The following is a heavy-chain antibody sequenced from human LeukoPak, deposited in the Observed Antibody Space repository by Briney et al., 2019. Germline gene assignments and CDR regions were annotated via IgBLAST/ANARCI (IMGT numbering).Heavy chain of an antibody. CDR3: ARGRADTNDAFDI. J-gene: IGHJ3*02. D-gene: IGHD5-18*01. Sequence: PGGSLRLSCAASGFTFSRYSMNWVRQAPGKGLEWVSSISSSSSYIYYADSVKGRFTISRDNAKNSLYLQMNSLRAEDTAVYYCARGRADTNDAFDIWGQGTMVTVSS. CDR1: GFTFSRYS. CDR2: ISSSSSYI. V-gene: IGHV3-21*01.